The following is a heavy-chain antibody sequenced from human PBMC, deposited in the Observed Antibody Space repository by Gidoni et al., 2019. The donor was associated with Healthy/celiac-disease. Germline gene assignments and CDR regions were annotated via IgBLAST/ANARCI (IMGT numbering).Heavy chain of an antibody. CDR1: GGSISSGAYY. V-gene: IGHV4-30-4*01. Sequence: QVQLQESGPGLVKPSQTLSLPCTVSGGSISSGAYYWSWIRQPPGKGLEWIGYIYYSGSTYYNPSLKSRVTISVDTSKNQFSLKLSSVTAADTAVYYCASAPYYYDSSGYYVDYWGQGTLVTVSS. CDR2: IYYSGST. CDR3: ASAPYYYDSSGYYVDY. J-gene: IGHJ4*02. D-gene: IGHD3-22*01.